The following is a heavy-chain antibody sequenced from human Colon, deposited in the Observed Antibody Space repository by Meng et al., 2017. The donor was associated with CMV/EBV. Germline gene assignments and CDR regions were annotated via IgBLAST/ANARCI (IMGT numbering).Heavy chain of an antibody. V-gene: IGHV1-69*12. CDR2: IVPIFVTP. Sequence: VQLVTVVAVVKKPGSSVKVSCRTSGGSFSNYAVSWVRQAPGQGLEWMGGIVPIFVTPNYAQKFQGRVTVTADESTSTAYMELSSLTSEDTAIYYCARARDRDGLYNFDSWGQGTLVTVSS. CDR3: ARARDRDGLYNFDS. J-gene: IGHJ4*02. CDR1: GGSFSNYA. D-gene: IGHD5-24*01.